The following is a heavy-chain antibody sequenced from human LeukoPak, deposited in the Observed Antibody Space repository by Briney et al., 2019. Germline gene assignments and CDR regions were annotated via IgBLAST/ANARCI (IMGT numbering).Heavy chain of an antibody. J-gene: IGHJ4*02. V-gene: IGHV3-23*01. D-gene: IGHD2-21*01. CDR2: ISGSGGST. CDR1: GFTFSSYA. Sequence: GGSLRLSCAASGFTFSSYAMSWVRQAPGKGLEWVSAISGSGGSTYYADSVKGRFTISRDNSKNTLYLQMNSLRAEDTAVYFCAKVRTYLGGPFDYWGQGTLVTVSS. CDR3: AKVRTYLGGPFDY.